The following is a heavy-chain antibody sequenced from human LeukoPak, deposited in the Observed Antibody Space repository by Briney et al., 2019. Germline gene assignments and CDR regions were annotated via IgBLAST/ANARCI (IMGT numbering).Heavy chain of an antibody. D-gene: IGHD3-10*01. Sequence: SETLSLTCAVYDGSFSAYYWSWIRQPPGRGLDWIGEINYSGGTNFNPSLKSRVTISFDTSKNQFSLKLTSVTAADTAVYYCARGGFSHYYGSASHDYWGQGTLVTVSS. CDR2: INYSGGT. V-gene: IGHV4-34*01. CDR3: ARGGFSHYYGSASHDY. J-gene: IGHJ4*02. CDR1: DGSFSAYY.